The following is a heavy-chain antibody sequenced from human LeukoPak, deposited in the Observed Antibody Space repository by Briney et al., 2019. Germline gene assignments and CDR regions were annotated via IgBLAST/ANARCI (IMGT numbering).Heavy chain of an antibody. V-gene: IGHV1-18*01. CDR3: ARTLGIYNWFDP. J-gene: IGHJ5*02. CDR1: GYTFTSYG. CDR2: ISAYNGNT. Sequence: GASVKVSCKASGYTFTSYGISWVRQAPGQGLEWMGWISAYNGNTNYAQKFQGRVTITADESTSTAYMELSSLRSEDTAVYYCARTLGIYNWFDPWGQGTLVTVSS. D-gene: IGHD7-27*01.